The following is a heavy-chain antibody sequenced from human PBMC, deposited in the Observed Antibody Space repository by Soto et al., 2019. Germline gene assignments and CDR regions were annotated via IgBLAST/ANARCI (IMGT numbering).Heavy chain of an antibody. Sequence: PGGSLTLSCAASGFTFSDYYMSWIRQAPGKGLEWVSYISSSSSYTNYADSVKGRFTISRDNAKNSLYLQMNSLRAEDTAVYYCARDRRITIFNYFDYWGQGTLVTVSS. CDR3: ARDRRITIFNYFDY. V-gene: IGHV3-11*06. CDR1: GFTFSDYY. J-gene: IGHJ4*02. CDR2: ISSSSSYT. D-gene: IGHD3-3*01.